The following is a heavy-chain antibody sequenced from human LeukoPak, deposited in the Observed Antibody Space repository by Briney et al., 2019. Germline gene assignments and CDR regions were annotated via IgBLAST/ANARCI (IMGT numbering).Heavy chain of an antibody. V-gene: IGHV4-59*01. Sequence: SETLSLTCTVSGGSISSYYWSWIRQPPGKGLEWIGYIYYSGSTNYNPSLKSRVTISVDTSKNQFSLKLSSVTAADTAVYYCARGGSGWTNYYYYYGMDVWGQGTTVTVSS. CDR2: IYYSGST. CDR3: ARGGSGWTNYYYYYGMDV. CDR1: GGSISSYY. J-gene: IGHJ6*02. D-gene: IGHD6-19*01.